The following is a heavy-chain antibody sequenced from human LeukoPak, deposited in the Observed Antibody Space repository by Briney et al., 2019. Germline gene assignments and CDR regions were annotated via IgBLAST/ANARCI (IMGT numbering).Heavy chain of an antibody. Sequence: GASVKVSCKASGGTFSSYAISWVRQAPGQGLEWMGRIIPILGIANYAQKFQGRVTITADKSTSTAYMELSSLRSEDTAVYYCASGGAYGDHQFDYWGQGTLVTVSS. D-gene: IGHD4-17*01. CDR3: ASGGAYGDHQFDY. CDR1: GGTFSSYA. V-gene: IGHV1-69*04. CDR2: IIPILGIA. J-gene: IGHJ4*02.